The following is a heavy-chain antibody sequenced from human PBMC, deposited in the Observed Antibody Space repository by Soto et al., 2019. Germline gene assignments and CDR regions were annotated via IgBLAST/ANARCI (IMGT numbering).Heavy chain of an antibody. CDR1: GFTFSIYS. J-gene: IGHJ6*03. CDR2: ISSGSSDI. V-gene: IGHV3-21*01. CDR3: ARAPDLVVVVPPTPTAPYYSSYMDI. D-gene: IGHD2-15*01. Sequence: EVQLVESGGGLVKPGGSLRLSCAASGFTFSIYSMYWVRQAPGKGLEWVSSISSGSSDIYYADSVKGPFTISRDNAKNPLHLQITSLRADDTAVSSCARAPDLVVVVPPTPTAPYYSSYMDIWGKGTAVTVSS.